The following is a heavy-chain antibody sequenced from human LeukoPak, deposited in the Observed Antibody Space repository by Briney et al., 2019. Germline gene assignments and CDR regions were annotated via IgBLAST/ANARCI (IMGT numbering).Heavy chain of an antibody. Sequence: SETLSLTCTVSGYSISSGYYWGWIRQPPGKGLEWIGSIYQSGSTYYNPSLKSRVTISVDTSKNQFSLKLSSVTAADTAVYYCARSILTLGYYFDYWGQGTLVTVSS. CDR2: IYQSGST. CDR1: GYSISSGYY. V-gene: IGHV4-38-2*02. J-gene: IGHJ4*02. CDR3: ARSILTLGYYFDY. D-gene: IGHD3-3*02.